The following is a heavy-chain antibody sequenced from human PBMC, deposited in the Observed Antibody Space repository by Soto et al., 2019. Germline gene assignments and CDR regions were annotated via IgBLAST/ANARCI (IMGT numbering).Heavy chain of an antibody. Sequence: LRLSCAASGFTFSSYEMNWVRQAPGKGLEWVSYISSSGSTIYYADSVKGRFTISRDNAKNSLYLQMNSLRAEDTAVYYCARVSYSRAFDIWGQGTKVTV. V-gene: IGHV3-48*03. D-gene: IGHD2-15*01. CDR2: ISSSGSTI. J-gene: IGHJ3*02. CDR1: GFTFSSYE. CDR3: ARVSYSRAFDI.